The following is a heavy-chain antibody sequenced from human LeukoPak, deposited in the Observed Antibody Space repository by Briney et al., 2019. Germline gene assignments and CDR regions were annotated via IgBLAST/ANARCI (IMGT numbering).Heavy chain of an antibody. V-gene: IGHV4-30-4*08. J-gene: IGHJ4*02. CDR3: ARGWYYYDSSGYYHGQADY. CDR2: IYYSGST. D-gene: IGHD3-22*01. CDR1: GGSFSGYY. Sequence: PSETLSLTCAVYGGSFSGYYWSWIRQPPGKGLEWIGYIYYSGSTYYNPSLKSRVTISVDTSKNQFSLKLSSVTAADTAVYYCARGWYYYDSSGYYHGQADYWGQGTLVTVSS.